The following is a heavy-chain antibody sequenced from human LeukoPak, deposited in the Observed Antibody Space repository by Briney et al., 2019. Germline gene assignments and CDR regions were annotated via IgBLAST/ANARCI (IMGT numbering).Heavy chain of an antibody. Sequence: GGSLRLSCAASGFTFSRNGMHWVRQAPGKGLVWVSRINSDGSNTRYADSVKGRFTISRDNAKNTLYLQMNSLRAEDTAVYYCTRGTNWLDYWGQGTLVTVSS. V-gene: IGHV3-74*01. CDR2: INSDGSNT. CDR1: GFTFSRNG. J-gene: IGHJ4*02. CDR3: TRGTNWLDY. D-gene: IGHD1-7*01.